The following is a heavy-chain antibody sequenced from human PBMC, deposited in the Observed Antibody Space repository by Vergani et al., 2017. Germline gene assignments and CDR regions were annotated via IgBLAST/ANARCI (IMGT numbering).Heavy chain of an antibody. CDR2: ISGDGGST. V-gene: IGHV3-43*02. CDR3: AKGVYVAVAGRPYYYYYGMDV. D-gene: IGHD6-19*01. Sequence: EVQLVESGGGVVQPGGSLRLSCAASGFTFDDYAMHWVRQAPGKGLEWVSLISGDGGSTYYTDSVKGRFTISRDNSKNSLYMQMNSLRAEDTAVYYCAKGVYVAVAGRPYYYYYGMDVWGQGTTVTVSS. J-gene: IGHJ6*02. CDR1: GFTFDDYA.